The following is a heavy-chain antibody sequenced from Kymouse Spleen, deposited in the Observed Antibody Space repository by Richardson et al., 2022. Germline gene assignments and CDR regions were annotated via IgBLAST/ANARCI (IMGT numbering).Heavy chain of an antibody. J-gene: IGHJ6*02. CDR1: GFTFDDYA. CDR2: ISWNSGSI. D-gene: IGHD3-10*01. CDR3: AKDLFYYYGSGSSYYYGMDV. V-gene: IGHV3-9*01. Sequence: EVQLVESGGGLVQPGRSLRLSCAASGFTFDDYAMHWVRQAPGKGLEWVSGISWNSGSIGYADSVKGRFTISRDNAKNSLYLQMNSLRAEDTALYYCAKDLFYYYGSGSSYYYGMDVWGQGTTVTVSS.